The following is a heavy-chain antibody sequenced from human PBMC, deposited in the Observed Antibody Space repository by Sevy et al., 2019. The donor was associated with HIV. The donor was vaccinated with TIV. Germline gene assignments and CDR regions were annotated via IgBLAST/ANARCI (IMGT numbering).Heavy chain of an antibody. V-gene: IGHV3-30*04. J-gene: IGHJ4*02. CDR3: ARVDERRWLRWYYFDY. CDR1: GFTFSNYA. Sequence: GGSLRLSCAASGFTFSNYAMHWVRQAPGKGLEWVAVISYDGSNKYYAYSVKGRFTISRDNSKNTLYLQMNSLRAEDTAVYYCARVDERRWLRWYYFDYWGQGTLVTVSS. D-gene: IGHD5-12*01. CDR2: ISYDGSNK.